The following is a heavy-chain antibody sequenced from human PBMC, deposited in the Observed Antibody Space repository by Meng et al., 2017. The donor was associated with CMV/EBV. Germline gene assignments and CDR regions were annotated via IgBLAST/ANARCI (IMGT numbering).Heavy chain of an antibody. V-gene: IGHV5-51*01. CDR1: GFRFTTYW. CDR3: ARRSGGYRPDFDY. CDR2: IYTGDSDT. Sequence: GESLKISCKGSGFRFTTYWLGWVRQKPGKGLEWVGIIYTGDSDTQYSPAFQGQVTISVDKTISTAFLQWTSLMAADTAMYYCARRSGGYRPDFDYWGQGTLVTVSS. D-gene: IGHD1-26*01. J-gene: IGHJ4*02.